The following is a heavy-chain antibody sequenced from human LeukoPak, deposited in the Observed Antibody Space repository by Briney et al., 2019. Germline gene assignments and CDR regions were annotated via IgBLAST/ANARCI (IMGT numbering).Heavy chain of an antibody. Sequence: GGTLRLSCAASGFTFSSYGMSWVRQAPGKGLEWVSAISGSGSTVYYADSVKGRFTISRDNAKNSLYLQMNSLRAEDTAVYYCAELGITMIGGVWGKGTTVTISS. V-gene: IGHV3-48*04. J-gene: IGHJ6*04. CDR1: GFTFSSYG. D-gene: IGHD3-10*02. CDR3: AELGITMIGGV. CDR2: ISGSGSTV.